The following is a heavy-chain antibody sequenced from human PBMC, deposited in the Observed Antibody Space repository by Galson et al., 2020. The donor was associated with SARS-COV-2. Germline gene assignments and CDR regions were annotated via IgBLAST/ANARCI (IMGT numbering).Heavy chain of an antibody. D-gene: IGHD5-12*01. J-gene: IGHJ6*02. CDR3: ARSHVAPGISGLDV. Sequence: GGSLRLSCAASGFTFSTYTMHWVRQAPGKGLEWVADMSYDGTYKDYADSVKGRFIVSRDNSRNTLFLHMNSLRPEDTAVYYCARSHVAPGISGLDVWGQGTTVTVSS. CDR2: MSYDGTYK. CDR1: GFTFSTYT. V-gene: IGHV3-30*03.